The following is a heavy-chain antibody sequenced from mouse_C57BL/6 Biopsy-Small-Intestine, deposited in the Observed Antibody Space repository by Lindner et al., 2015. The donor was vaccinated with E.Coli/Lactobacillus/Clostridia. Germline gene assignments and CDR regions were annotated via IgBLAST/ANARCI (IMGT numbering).Heavy chain of an antibody. CDR2: IYPGDGDT. V-gene: IGHV1-82*01. Sequence: VQLQESGPELVKPGASVKISCKASGYAFSSSWMNWVKQRPGKGLEWIGRIYPGDGDTNYNGKFKGKATLTADKSSSTAYMQLSSLTSEDSAVYFCAGRRFYYYDGSYVDYWGQGTSVTVSS. CDR3: AGRRFYYYDGSYVDY. J-gene: IGHJ4*01. CDR1: GYAFSSSW. D-gene: IGHD1-1*01.